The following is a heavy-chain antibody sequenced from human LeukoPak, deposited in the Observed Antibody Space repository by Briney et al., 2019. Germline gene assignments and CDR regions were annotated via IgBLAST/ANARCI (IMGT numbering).Heavy chain of an antibody. CDR1: GYFITGYY. CDR3: ARGDYVWGSYRSFDY. Sequence: GASVKVSCKASGYFITGYYMHWVRQAPGQGLEWMGWINPKSGGTNYAQKFQGRVTMTRDTSISTAYMELSRLRSDDTAVYYCARGDYVWGSYRSFDYWGQGTLVTVSS. CDR2: INPKSGGT. D-gene: IGHD3-16*02. V-gene: IGHV1-2*02. J-gene: IGHJ4*02.